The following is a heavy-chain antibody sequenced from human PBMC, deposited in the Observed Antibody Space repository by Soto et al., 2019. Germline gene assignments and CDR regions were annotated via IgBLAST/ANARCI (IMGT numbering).Heavy chain of an antibody. J-gene: IGHJ4*02. Sequence: QVHLVESGGGVAQPGRSLRLSCAASGSIFTGYGMHWVRQAPGKGLEWVAVIWFDGSNKYYADSVKGRFTISRDNSKNKLYLQMNRLRVEDTAVYYCARDGSGGTTFRVYLDYWGQGTLVTVSS. CDR1: GSIFTGYG. CDR3: ARDGSGGTTFRVYLDY. V-gene: IGHV3-33*01. CDR2: IWFDGSNK. D-gene: IGHD1-1*01.